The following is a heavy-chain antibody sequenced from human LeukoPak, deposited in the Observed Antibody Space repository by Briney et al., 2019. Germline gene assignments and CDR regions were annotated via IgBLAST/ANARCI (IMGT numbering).Heavy chain of an antibody. CDR2: ISGSGGST. D-gene: IGHD2/OR15-2a*01. CDR1: GFTFSSYA. CDR3: ARVRVILGADLDYYYHYGMDV. V-gene: IGHV3-23*01. J-gene: IGHJ6*02. Sequence: GGSLRLSCAASGFTFSSYAMSWVRQAPGKGLEWVSAISGSGGSTYYADSVKGRFTISRDNSKNTLYLQMNSLRAEDTAVYYCARVRVILGADLDYYYHYGMDVWGQGTTVTVSS.